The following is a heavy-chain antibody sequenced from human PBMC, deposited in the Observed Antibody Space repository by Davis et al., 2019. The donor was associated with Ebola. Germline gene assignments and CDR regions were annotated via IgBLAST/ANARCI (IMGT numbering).Heavy chain of an antibody. J-gene: IGHJ4*02. D-gene: IGHD1-26*01. CDR3: ARGGISGSDPPGI. Sequence: ASVKVSCKASGYTFTSYGITWVRQAPGQGLEWVGWISAYNGMTNYVQKLQGRVTMTTDTSTSTAYMELSSLTSDDTAVYYCARGGISGSDPPGIWGQGTLVTVSS. CDR1: GYTFTSYG. CDR2: ISAYNGMT. V-gene: IGHV1-18*01.